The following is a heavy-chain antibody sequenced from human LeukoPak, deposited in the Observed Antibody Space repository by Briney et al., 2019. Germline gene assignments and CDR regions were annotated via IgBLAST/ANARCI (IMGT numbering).Heavy chain of an antibody. V-gene: IGHV3-21*01. D-gene: IGHD1-1*01. J-gene: IGHJ6*03. CDR3: ARDPYNGAYSEGYYYYYMDV. Sequence: PGGSLRLSCAAPGITFSNYNMNWVRQAPGKGLEWISAITSSSSYTFYADSVKGRFTISRDNAQNSLYLQMDSLRVEDTAIYYCARDPYNGAYSEGYYYYYMDVWGKGTTVTVSS. CDR2: ITSSSSYT. CDR1: GITFSNYN.